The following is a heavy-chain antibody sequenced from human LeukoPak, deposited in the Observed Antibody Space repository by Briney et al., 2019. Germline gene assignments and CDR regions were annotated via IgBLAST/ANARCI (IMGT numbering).Heavy chain of an antibody. CDR3: AKVGYCSSTSCYAGKSFDY. CDR1: GFTFSSYA. Sequence: GGSLRLSCAASGFTFSSYAMSWVRQAPGKGLEWVPAISGSGGSTYYADSVKGRFTISRDNSKNTLYLQMNSLRAEDTAVYYCAKVGYCSSTSCYAGKSFDYWGQGTLVTVSS. J-gene: IGHJ4*02. V-gene: IGHV3-23*01. D-gene: IGHD2-2*01. CDR2: ISGSGGST.